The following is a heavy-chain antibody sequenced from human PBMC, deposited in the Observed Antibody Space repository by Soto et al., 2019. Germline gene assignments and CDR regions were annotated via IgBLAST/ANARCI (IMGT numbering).Heavy chain of an antibody. D-gene: IGHD2-15*01. CDR1: GFSLTAGRVG. CDR2: IHWNDDN. Sequence: QITLEETGPTLVKPTQTLTLTCTFSGFSLTAGRVGVGWIRQPPGKALEWLAVIHWNDDNHYSPSLKSRLTITKDTSKNQVVLTLTNMDPVDTATYYCTHRLVGSGQGYWGQGTLVTVSS. CDR3: THRLVGSGQGY. J-gene: IGHJ4*02. V-gene: IGHV2-5*01.